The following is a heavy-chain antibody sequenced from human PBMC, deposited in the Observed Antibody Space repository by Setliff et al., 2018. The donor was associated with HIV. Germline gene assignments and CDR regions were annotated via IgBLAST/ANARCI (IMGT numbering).Heavy chain of an antibody. D-gene: IGHD2-21*02. Sequence: ASVKVSCKVSGYTITELSMHWVRQAPGKGLEWMGGFEPEDGETIYAQKFQGRVTMTVDTSTDTAYMELSSLKSEDTAVYYCATGLQPWGVTVLDGFDIWGQGTMVTVSS. CDR3: ATGLQPWGVTVLDGFDI. CDR2: FEPEDGET. CDR1: GYTITELS. J-gene: IGHJ3*02. V-gene: IGHV1-24*01.